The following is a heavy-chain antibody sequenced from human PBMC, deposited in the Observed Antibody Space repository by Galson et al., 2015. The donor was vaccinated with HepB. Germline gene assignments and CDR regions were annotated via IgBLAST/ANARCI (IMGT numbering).Heavy chain of an antibody. J-gene: IGHJ5*02. CDR2: IIPILGIA. D-gene: IGHD3-10*01. CDR3: AAEITMVRGPTFDP. V-gene: IGHV1-69*02. CDR1: GGTSSSYT. Sequence: SVKVSCKASGGTSSSYTISWVRQAPGQGLEWMGRIIPILGIANYAQKFQGRVTITADKSTSTAYMELSSLRSEDTAVYYCAAEITMVRGPTFDPWGQGTLVTVSS.